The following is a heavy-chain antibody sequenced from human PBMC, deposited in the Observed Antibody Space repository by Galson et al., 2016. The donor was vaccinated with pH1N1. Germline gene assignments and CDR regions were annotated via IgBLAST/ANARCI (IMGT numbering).Heavy chain of an antibody. CDR3: ARRYFLDY. J-gene: IGHJ4*02. V-gene: IGHV1-46*01. Sequence: APGQGLEWMGIIDPSDGTTTYSEKFQGRISLTRDTSTNSVYMELTTLRPDDSATYFCARRYFLDYWGQGTLVTVSS. CDR2: IDPSDGTT.